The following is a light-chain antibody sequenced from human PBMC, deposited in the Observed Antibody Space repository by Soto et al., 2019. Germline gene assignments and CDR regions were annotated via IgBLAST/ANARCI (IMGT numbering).Light chain of an antibody. J-gene: IGKJ1*01. V-gene: IGKV1-5*01. CDR1: QSISSW. CDR2: DAS. Sequence: DIQMTQSPSTLSASGGDRVTITCRASQSISSWLAWYQQIPGKAPKLLIYDASSLESGVPSRFSGSGSGTEFTLTISSLQPDDFATYYCQQPGTFGQGTKVEIK. CDR3: QQPGT.